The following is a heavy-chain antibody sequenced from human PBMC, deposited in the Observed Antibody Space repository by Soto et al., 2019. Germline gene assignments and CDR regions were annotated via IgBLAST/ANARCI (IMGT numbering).Heavy chain of an antibody. Sequence: PGGSLRLSCATSGFTLTTYTMNWVRQAPGKGLEWLSYITTGGVTFYADSVKGRFTIPKDNAENSLYLQLDSLRAEDTAVYFCARDWSYAFDYWGQGT. CDR3: ARDWSYAFDY. J-gene: IGHJ4*02. CDR1: GFTLTTYT. D-gene: IGHD4-17*01. V-gene: IGHV3-48*01. CDR2: ITTGGVT.